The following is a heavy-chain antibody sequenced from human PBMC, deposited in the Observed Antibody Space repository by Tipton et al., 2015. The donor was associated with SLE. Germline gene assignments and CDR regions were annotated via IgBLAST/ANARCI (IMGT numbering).Heavy chain of an antibody. D-gene: IGHD1-26*01. CDR2: IYVGGDT. Sequence: SLRLSCAASGFTFSSYAMGWVRQAPGKGLEWVSVIYVGGDTYYGDFVKGRFTISRDNSKNTLYLQLNGLRPEDTALYFCAGDLRVGSTSDYWGQGALVTVSS. CDR1: GFTFSSYA. J-gene: IGHJ4*02. CDR3: AGDLRVGSTSDY. V-gene: IGHV3-23*03.